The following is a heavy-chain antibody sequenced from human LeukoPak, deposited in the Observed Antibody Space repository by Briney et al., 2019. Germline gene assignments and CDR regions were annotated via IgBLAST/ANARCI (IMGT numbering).Heavy chain of an antibody. CDR3: ARQLPYYYYMDV. J-gene: IGHJ6*03. V-gene: IGHV4-39*01. CDR2: IYSGST. Sequence: PSETLSLTCTVSGGSITSSSYYWGWIRQPPGKGLQWIGSIYSGSTYYNPSLKSRVTISVDTSKIQFSLKLSSVTAADTAVYYCARQLPYYYYMDVWGKGTTVTISS. CDR1: GGSITSSSYY.